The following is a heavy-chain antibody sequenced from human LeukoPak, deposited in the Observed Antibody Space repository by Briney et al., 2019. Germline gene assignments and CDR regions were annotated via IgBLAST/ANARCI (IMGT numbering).Heavy chain of an antibody. J-gene: IGHJ6*03. CDR2: IRSKAYGGTT. Sequence: PGRSLRLSCTASGFTFGDYAMSWVRQAPGKGLEWGGFIRSKAYGGTTEYVASVKGRFTISRDDSKSIAYLQMNSLTTEDTAVYYCTRRTSFYYYYVDVWGKGTTVTVSS. CDR1: GFTFGDYA. D-gene: IGHD2-2*01. V-gene: IGHV3-49*04. CDR3: TRRTSFYYYYVDV.